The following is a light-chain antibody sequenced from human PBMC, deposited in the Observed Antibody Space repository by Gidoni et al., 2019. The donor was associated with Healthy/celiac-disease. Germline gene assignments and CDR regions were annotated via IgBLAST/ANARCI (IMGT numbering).Light chain of an antibody. CDR3: QQSYSTPYT. CDR1: QSISSD. CDR2: AAS. Sequence: DIQMTQSPSSLSASVGDRVTITCRASQSISSDLNWYQQKPGKAPKLLIYAASSLQSGVPSRFSGSGDGKDFTLTISRLQPEDFATYYCQQSYSTPYTFGQGTKLEIK. J-gene: IGKJ2*01. V-gene: IGKV1-39*01.